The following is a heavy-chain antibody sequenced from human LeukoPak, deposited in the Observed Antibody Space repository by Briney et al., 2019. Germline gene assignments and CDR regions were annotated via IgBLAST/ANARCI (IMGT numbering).Heavy chain of an antibody. V-gene: IGHV4-39*01. Sequence: SETLSLTCTVSAGSINSSSYYWVWIRQPPGTGLEWIGSIYFGGTTYYNASLKSRVTISADTSNNQFSLRLNSMTAADTAVYYCARRGFIAVPYWGQGTLVTVSS. CDR3: ARRGFIAVPY. CDR2: IYFGGTT. CDR1: AGSINSSSYY. J-gene: IGHJ4*02. D-gene: IGHD2-21*01.